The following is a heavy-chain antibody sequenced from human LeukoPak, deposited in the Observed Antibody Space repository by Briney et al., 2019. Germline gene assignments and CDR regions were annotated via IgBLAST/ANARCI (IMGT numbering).Heavy chain of an antibody. V-gene: IGHV4-4*02. Sequence: PSETLALTCAVSGDSISSSNWWRWVRQPPGKGLEWIGEIYHSGSTNYNPSLKSRATISVDKSKNQFSLKVSSVTAADTSVYYCARAPWDSYYNSYFDFWGQGTLVTVSS. CDR1: GDSISSSNW. J-gene: IGHJ4*02. D-gene: IGHD3-10*01. CDR3: ARAPWDSYYNSYFDF. CDR2: IYHSGST.